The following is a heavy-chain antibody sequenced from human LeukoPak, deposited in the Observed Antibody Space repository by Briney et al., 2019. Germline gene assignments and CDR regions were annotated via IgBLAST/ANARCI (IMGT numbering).Heavy chain of an antibody. V-gene: IGHV1-69*04. CDR2: IIPILGIA. CDR3: ASGRFDYDFWSGYYFDY. Sequence: EASVKVSCKASGGTFSSYAISWVRQAPGQGLEWMGRIIPILGIANYAQKFQGRVTITADKSTSTAYMELSSLRSEDTAVYYCASGRFDYDFWSGYYFDYWGQGTLVTVSS. CDR1: GGTFSSYA. J-gene: IGHJ4*02. D-gene: IGHD3-3*01.